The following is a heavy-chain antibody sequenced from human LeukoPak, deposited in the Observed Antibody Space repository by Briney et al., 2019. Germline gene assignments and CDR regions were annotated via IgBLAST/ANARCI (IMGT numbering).Heavy chain of an antibody. V-gene: IGHV5-10-1*01. CDR3: ARGMYYFDS. CDR2: IDPSDSYT. CDR1: GYSFTKYW. D-gene: IGHD3-16*01. Sequence: EALMISWKGSGYSFTKYWISWVRQMPGKGLEWMGGIDPSDSYTKYSPSFQGHVTISAAKSIRTAYLQWSSLKASDTAMYYCARGMYYFDSWGQGTLVTVSS. J-gene: IGHJ4*02.